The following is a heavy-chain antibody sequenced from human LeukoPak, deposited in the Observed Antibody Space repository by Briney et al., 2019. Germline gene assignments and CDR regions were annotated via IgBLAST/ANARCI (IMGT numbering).Heavy chain of an antibody. CDR2: ISYDGSNK. V-gene: IGHV3-30-3*01. J-gene: IGHJ5*02. Sequence: PGGSLRLSCAASGFTFSSYAMHWVRQAPGKGLEWVAVISYDGSNKYYADSVKGRFTISRDNSKNTLYLQMNSLRAEDTAVYYCARDRASSGYQPPFGPWGQGTLVTVSS. CDR1: GFTFSSYA. CDR3: ARDRASSGYQPPFGP. D-gene: IGHD3-22*01.